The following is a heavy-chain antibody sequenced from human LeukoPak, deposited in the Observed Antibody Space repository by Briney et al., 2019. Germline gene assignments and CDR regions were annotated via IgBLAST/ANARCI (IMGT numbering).Heavy chain of an antibody. D-gene: IGHD1-26*01. J-gene: IGHJ6*02. V-gene: IGHV4-59*01. CDR2: IYYSGST. CDR1: GGSISSYY. Sequence: SETLSLTCTVSGGSISSYYWSWIRQPPGKGLEWIGYIYYSGSTNYNPSLKSRVTISVATSKNQFSLKLSSVTAADTAVYYCARGSGSGSYSLLYYYYGMDVWGQGTTVTVSS. CDR3: ARGSGSGSYSLLYYYYGMDV.